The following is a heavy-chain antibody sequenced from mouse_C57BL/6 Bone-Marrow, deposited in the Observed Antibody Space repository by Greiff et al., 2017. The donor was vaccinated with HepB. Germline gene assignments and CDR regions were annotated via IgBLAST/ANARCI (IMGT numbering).Heavy chain of an antibody. D-gene: IGHD1-1*01. J-gene: IGHJ2*01. V-gene: IGHV3-3*01. Sequence: EVKLMESGPSLLRPSQTLSLTCTVTGFSINSDCYWIWIRQFPGNKLEYIGYTFYSGITYYNPSLDSRTYITRDTSKNQFSLKLSSVTTEDTATYYCARDSLFYYYGSRDYFDYWGQGTTLTVSS. CDR2: TFYSGIT. CDR3: ARDSLFYYYGSRDYFDY. CDR1: GFSINSDCY.